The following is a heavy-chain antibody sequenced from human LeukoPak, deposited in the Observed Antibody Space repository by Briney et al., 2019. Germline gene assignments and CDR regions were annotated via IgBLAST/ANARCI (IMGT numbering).Heavy chain of an antibody. CDR1: GFSFNTYG. CDR2: IRSDGSDK. J-gene: IGHJ4*02. Sequence: GGSLRLSCAASGFSFNTYGMHWVRQAPGKGLEWVTFIRSDGSDKYYADSVKGRFTVSRDNSKNTVYLQMNSLRPEDTATYYCTKRGQFCGGGACSMGSQYFDYWGQGTLVTVSS. V-gene: IGHV3-30*02. D-gene: IGHD2-21*02. CDR3: TKRGQFCGGGACSMGSQYFDY.